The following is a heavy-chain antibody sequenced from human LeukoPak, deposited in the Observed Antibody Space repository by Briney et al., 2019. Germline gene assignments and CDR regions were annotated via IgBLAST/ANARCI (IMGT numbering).Heavy chain of an antibody. CDR1: GGSISSYY. J-gene: IGHJ3*02. CDR3: ARLGYCSGGSCLAAGDAFDI. D-gene: IGHD2-15*01. CDR2: IYYSGST. Sequence: PSETLSLTCTVSGGSISSYYWSWIRQPPGKGLEWIGYIYYSGSTNYNPSLKSRVTISVDTSKSQFSLKLSSVTAADTAVYYCARLGYCSGGSCLAAGDAFDIWGQGTMVTVSS. V-gene: IGHV4-59*01.